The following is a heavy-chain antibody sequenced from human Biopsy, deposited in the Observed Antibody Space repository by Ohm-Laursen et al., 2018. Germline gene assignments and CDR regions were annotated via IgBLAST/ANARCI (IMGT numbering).Heavy chain of an antibody. CDR2: ISRSVSHI. CDR3: ARGRTHLLPDHDWFDP. Sequence: GSLRLSCAASGVTLSGYSMNWVRQAPGKGLEWVSSISRSVSHILYAETLKGRFTSSRDNAKNSVYLQMNSLRVEDTGVYYCARGRTHLLPDHDWFDPWGQGTLVTVSS. J-gene: IGHJ5*02. CDR1: GVTLSGYS. D-gene: IGHD1-14*01. V-gene: IGHV3-21*06.